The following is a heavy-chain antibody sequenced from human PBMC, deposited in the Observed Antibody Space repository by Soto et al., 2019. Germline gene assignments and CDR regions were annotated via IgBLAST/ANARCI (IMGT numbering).Heavy chain of an antibody. D-gene: IGHD3-10*01. Sequence: GGSLRLSCAASGFIFKMYWMHWVRQSPGKGLVWISRIYDDGTYSDYADSVRGRFTISRDNVNDTLYLQMNNLRAEDSGLYYCTRGPRPISTGTGAYWGQGTQVTVSS. CDR1: GFIFKMYW. CDR2: IYDDGTYS. V-gene: IGHV3-74*01. J-gene: IGHJ4*02. CDR3: TRGPRPISTGTGAY.